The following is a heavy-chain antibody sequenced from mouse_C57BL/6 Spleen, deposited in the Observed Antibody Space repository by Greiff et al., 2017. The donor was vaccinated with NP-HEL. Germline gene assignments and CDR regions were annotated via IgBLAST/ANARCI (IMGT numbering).Heavy chain of an antibody. J-gene: IGHJ1*03. D-gene: IGHD1-3*01. CDR2: INPGSGGT. CDR3: ARLSGYYGYFDV. Sequence: QVQLQQSGAELVRPGTSVKVSCKASGYAFTNYLIEWVKQRPGQGLEWIGVINPGSGGTNYNEKFKGKATLTAEKSSSTAYMQLSSLTSEDSAVYFCARLSGYYGYFDVWGTGTTVTVSS. CDR1: GYAFTNYL. V-gene: IGHV1-54*01.